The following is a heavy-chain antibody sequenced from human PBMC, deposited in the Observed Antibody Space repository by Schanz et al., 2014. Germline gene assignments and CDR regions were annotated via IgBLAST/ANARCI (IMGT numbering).Heavy chain of an antibody. J-gene: IGHJ4*02. D-gene: IGHD3-9*01. CDR3: AKHHAGSDILTALGN. CDR1: GFTFSSYA. CDR2: ISDNGIST. Sequence: EVQLLESGGGLVQPGGSLRLSCVASGFTFSSYAMSWVRQAPGKGLEWVSGISDNGISTYYADSVKGRFSISRENSKSILYLQMNSLRAEDTAVYYCAKHHAGSDILTALGNWGQGTLVTVSS. V-gene: IGHV3-23*01.